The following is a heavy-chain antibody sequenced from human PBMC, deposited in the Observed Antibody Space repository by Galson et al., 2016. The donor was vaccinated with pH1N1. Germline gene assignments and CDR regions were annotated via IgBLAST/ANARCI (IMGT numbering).Heavy chain of an antibody. D-gene: IGHD2-2*01. CDR2: ISPIFDMA. V-gene: IGHV1-69*10. Sequence: SVKVSCKASGGTFSSYGVSWVRQAPGQGLEWIGGISPIFDMANYAPRFQGRVTITADTSTNTAYMKLSSLRSDDTAVYFCATKFKDLVFVPAAERQTHYNCGMDVWGHGTTVIVSS. CDR3: ATKFKDLVFVPAAERQTHYNCGMDV. CDR1: GGTFSSYG. J-gene: IGHJ6*02.